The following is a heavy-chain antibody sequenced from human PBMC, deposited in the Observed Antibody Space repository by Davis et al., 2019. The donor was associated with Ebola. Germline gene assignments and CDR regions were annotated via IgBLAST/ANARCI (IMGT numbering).Heavy chain of an antibody. CDR2: IWYDGSNK. CDR3: ARSGLSFGVVKYHYGMDA. Sequence: GGSLRFSCAASGFTFSSYGMHWVRQAPGKGLEWVAVIWYDGSNKYYADSVKGRFTISRDNSKNTLYLQMNSLRAEDTAVYYCARSGLSFGVVKYHYGMDAWGKGTTVTVSS. V-gene: IGHV3-33*01. D-gene: IGHD3-3*01. J-gene: IGHJ6*04. CDR1: GFTFSSYG.